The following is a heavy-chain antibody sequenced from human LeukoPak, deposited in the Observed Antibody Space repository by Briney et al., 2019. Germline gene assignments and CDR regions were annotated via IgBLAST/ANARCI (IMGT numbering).Heavy chain of an antibody. V-gene: IGHV5-51*01. CDR1: GYSFTSYW. J-gene: IGHJ4*02. D-gene: IGHD3-9*01. Sequence: GESLKISCKGSGYSFTSYWIGWVRQMPGKGLEWMGIIYPGDSDTRYSPSFQGQVTISADKSISTAYLQWSSLKASDTAMYYCARGGTYDILTGYYPHNFDYWGQGTLVTVSS. CDR2: IYPGDSDT. CDR3: ARGGTYDILTGYYPHNFDY.